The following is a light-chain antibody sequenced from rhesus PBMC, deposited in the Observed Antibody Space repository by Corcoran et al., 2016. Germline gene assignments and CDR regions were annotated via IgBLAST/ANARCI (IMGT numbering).Light chain of an antibody. J-gene: IGKJ1*01. CDR1: QGITND. CDR2: EAS. CDR3: QHYYSTPWT. V-gene: IGKV1-25*01. Sequence: DIQMTQSPSSLSASVGDRVTITCRASQGITNDLAWYQPKPGETPKILIYEASSLQRGISSRFSGSGSGTDFTLTISSLQSEDFATDYCQHYYSTPWTFGQGTKVEIK.